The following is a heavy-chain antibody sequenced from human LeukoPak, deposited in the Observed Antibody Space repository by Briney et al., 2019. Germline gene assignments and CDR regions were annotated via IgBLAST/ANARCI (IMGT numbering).Heavy chain of an antibody. CDR2: ISGSGGTT. CDR3: AKDHLPGIVVADRDY. J-gene: IGHJ4*02. D-gene: IGHD6-19*01. CDR1: GFTFNRYG. Sequence: SGGSLRLSCAASGFTFNRYGMSWVRQAPGKGLEWVSAISGSGGTTYYADSVKGRLTISRDNSKNTLYLQINSLRDEDTAVYYCAKDHLPGIVVADRDYWGQGTLVTVSS. V-gene: IGHV3-23*01.